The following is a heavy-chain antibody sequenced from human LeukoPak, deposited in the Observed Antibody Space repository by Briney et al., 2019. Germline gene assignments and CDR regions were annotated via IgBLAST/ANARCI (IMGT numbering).Heavy chain of an antibody. CDR3: ARGPGGYSYGYYFDY. J-gene: IGHJ4*02. CDR1: VGSISTYY. Sequence: KPSETLSLTCTVSVGSISTYYWSWIRQPPGKGLEWIGYIYYSGSTNYNPSLKSRVTISVDTSKNQFSLNLSSVTAADTAVYYCARGPGGYSYGYYFDYWGQGTLVTVSS. D-gene: IGHD5-18*01. V-gene: IGHV4-59*01. CDR2: IYYSGST.